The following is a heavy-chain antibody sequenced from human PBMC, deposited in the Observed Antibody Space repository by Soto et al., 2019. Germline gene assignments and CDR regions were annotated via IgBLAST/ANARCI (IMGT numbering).Heavy chain of an antibody. V-gene: IGHV3-23*01. J-gene: IGHJ4*02. D-gene: IGHD6-6*01. Sequence: EVQLLESGGGLVQPGESLRLSCAASGFTFSSYAMSWVRQAPGKGLVWVSVISGSDDSTYYADSVKGRFTISRDNSKNTLYLQMNSLRAEDTAVYYVAKRSSSTTFDYWGQGSLVTVSS. CDR3: AKRSSSTTFDY. CDR1: GFTFSSYA. CDR2: ISGSDDST.